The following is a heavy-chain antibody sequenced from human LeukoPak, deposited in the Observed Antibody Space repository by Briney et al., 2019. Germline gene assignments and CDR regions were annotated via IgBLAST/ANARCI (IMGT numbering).Heavy chain of an antibody. CDR3: AKSHDSSGYYYFDY. Sequence: PGGSLRLSCAASGFIFDDYALHWVRQAPGKGLEWVSGISWNSGTIGYADSVKGRFTISRDNAKNSLYPQMNSLRAEDMALYYCAKSHDSSGYYYFDYWGQGTLVTVSS. CDR1: GFIFDDYA. J-gene: IGHJ4*02. CDR2: ISWNSGTI. D-gene: IGHD3-22*01. V-gene: IGHV3-9*03.